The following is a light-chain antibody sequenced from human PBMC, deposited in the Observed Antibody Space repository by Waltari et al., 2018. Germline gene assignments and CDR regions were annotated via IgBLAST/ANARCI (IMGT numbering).Light chain of an antibody. Sequence: IQMTQFPSSVSASVGDRVTITCRASQDISKWLAWYQQKPGKAPKLLIYAASTLQSGVPSRFGGSGSGTDFTLTINSLQPEDFATYHCQQAKSFPVSFGGGTKVEIK. V-gene: IGKV1-12*01. CDR3: QQAKSFPVS. J-gene: IGKJ4*01. CDR2: AAS. CDR1: QDISKW.